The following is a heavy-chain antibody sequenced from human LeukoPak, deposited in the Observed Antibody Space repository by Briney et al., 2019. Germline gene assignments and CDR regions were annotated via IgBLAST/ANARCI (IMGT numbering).Heavy chain of an antibody. V-gene: IGHV3-66*02. J-gene: IGHJ4*02. Sequence: GGSLRLSCAASGFTVSSNYMSWVRQAPGKGLEWVSVIYSGGSTYYADSVKGRFTISRDNSKNTLYLQMNSLRAEDTAVYYCARGGYCSGGSCYRSRDDYIDYWGQGTLVTVSS. D-gene: IGHD2-15*01. CDR3: ARGGYCSGGSCYRSRDDYIDY. CDR1: GFTVSSNY. CDR2: IYSGGST.